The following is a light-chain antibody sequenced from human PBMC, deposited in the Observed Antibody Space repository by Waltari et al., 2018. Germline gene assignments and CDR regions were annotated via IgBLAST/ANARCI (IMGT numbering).Light chain of an antibody. Sequence: SSELTQDPAVSVALGQTVRITCQGDSLRGYYANWYHQKPGQAPLLVMYGKNNRPSGIPDRFPGSYSGDTASLTITGAQAEDEADYYCNSRDSSGHPFVFGTGTKVTVL. J-gene: IGLJ1*01. CDR1: SLRGYY. CDR3: NSRDSSGHPFV. V-gene: IGLV3-19*01. CDR2: GKN.